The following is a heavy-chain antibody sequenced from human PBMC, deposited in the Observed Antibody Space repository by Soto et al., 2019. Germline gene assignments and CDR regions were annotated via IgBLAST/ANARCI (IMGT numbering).Heavy chain of an antibody. D-gene: IGHD6-19*01. CDR1: GFTFSSNA. CDR2: ITSSGGST. CDR3: ARVSGRYFYFDC. Sequence: PGGSLRLSCAASGFTFSSNAMSWVRQTPGKGLEWVSAITSSGGSTYYADSVEGRFSISRDTSKNTLYLQMNSLRAEDTAVYYCARVSGRYFYFDCWGQGTLVTVSS. J-gene: IGHJ4*02. V-gene: IGHV3-23*01.